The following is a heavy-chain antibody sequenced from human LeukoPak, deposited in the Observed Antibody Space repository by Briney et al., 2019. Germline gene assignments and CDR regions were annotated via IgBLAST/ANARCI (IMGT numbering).Heavy chain of an antibody. Sequence: PGGSLRLSCAASGFTFSKDDFHWVRQAPGKGLEWVAAIGVTGDTYYADSVKGRFTISRDNSKNTLYLQMNSLRAEDTAVYYCARDVRGNYYYMDVWGKGTTVTVSS. CDR2: IGVTGDT. V-gene: IGHV3-13*01. D-gene: IGHD2/OR15-2a*01. CDR1: GFTFSKDD. J-gene: IGHJ6*03. CDR3: ARDVRGNYYYMDV.